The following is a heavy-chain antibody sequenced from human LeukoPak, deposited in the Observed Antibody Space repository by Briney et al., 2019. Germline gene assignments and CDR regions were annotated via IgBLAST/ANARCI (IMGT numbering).Heavy chain of an antibody. CDR3: AKEMSYGTYYYYYMDV. V-gene: IGHV3-9*01. D-gene: IGHD1-26*01. Sequence: GGSLRLSCAASGFTLDDYAMDWVRHAPGKGLEWVSTISWNSNTVDYADSVKGRFTISRDNAKSSVYLQMNSLTPEDTALYYCAKEMSYGTYYYYYMDVWGKGTTVIVSS. CDR1: GFTLDDYA. CDR2: ISWNSNTV. J-gene: IGHJ6*03.